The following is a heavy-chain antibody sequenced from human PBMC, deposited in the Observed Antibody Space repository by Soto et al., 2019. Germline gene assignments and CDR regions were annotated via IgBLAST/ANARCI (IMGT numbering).Heavy chain of an antibody. CDR3: AKDRWEFTRYFDS. CDR1: GFTFSTYA. CDR2: ISKDGNDQ. D-gene: IGHD1-26*01. V-gene: IGHV3-30*18. J-gene: IGHJ4*02. Sequence: QVQLVESGGGVVQPGTSQRLSCAASGFTFSTYAMHWVRQAPGKGLEWVAMISKDGNDQYYADSVKGRFTVSRDNSKNTVSLQMHSLRPEDTAFYYCAKDRWEFTRYFDSWGQGTLVTVSS.